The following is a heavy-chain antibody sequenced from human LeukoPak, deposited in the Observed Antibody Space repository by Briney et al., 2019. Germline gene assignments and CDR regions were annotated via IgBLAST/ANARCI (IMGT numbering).Heavy chain of an antibody. J-gene: IGHJ6*02. D-gene: IGHD5-18*01. Sequence: KTSETLSLTCAVYGGSFSGYYWSWIRQPPGKGLEWIGEINHSGSTNYNPSLKSRVTISVDTSKNQFSLKLSSVTAADTAVYYCARNGYSYGPYGMDVWGQGTTVTVSS. V-gene: IGHV4-34*01. CDR3: ARNGYSYGPYGMDV. CDR1: GGSFSGYY. CDR2: INHSGST.